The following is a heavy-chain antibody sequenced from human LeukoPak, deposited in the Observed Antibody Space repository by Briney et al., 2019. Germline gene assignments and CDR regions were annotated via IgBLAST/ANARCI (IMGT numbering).Heavy chain of an antibody. CDR3: ARGQITMIVVADNWFDP. D-gene: IGHD3-22*01. Sequence: GASVKVSCKASGYTFTSYYMHWVRQAPGQGLEWMGIINPSGGSTSYAQKFQGRVTITADESTSTAYMELSSLRSEDTAVYYCARGQITMIVVADNWFDPWGQGTLVTVSS. CDR2: INPSGGST. CDR1: GYTFTSYY. V-gene: IGHV1-46*01. J-gene: IGHJ5*02.